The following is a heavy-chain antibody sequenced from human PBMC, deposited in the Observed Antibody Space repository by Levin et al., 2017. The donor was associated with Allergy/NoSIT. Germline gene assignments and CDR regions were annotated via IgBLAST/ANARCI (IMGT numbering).Heavy chain of an antibody. J-gene: IGHJ6*02. CDR2: IKQDGSEK. CDR3: ARDISIAVAPDQPTYYYYGMDG. Sequence: GGSLRLSCAASGFTFSSYWMSWVRQAPGKGLEWVANIKQDGSEKYYVDSVKGRFTISRDNAKNSLYLQMNSLRAEDTAVYYCARDISIAVAPDQPTYYYYGMDGWGQGTTVTVSS. D-gene: IGHD6-19*01. V-gene: IGHV3-7*01. CDR1: GFTFSSYW.